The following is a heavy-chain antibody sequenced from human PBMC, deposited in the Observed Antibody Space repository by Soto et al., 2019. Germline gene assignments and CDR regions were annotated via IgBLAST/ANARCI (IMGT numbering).Heavy chain of an antibody. J-gene: IGHJ4*02. D-gene: IGHD3-16*02. V-gene: IGHV3-7*01. Sequence: GGSLRLSCAASGFVFSSSWMSWVRQAPGKGLEWVANIKEDGSEKYYVDSVKGRFTISRDNAKNSLFLQMNSLRDDDTAVYYCARAGSYRFDYWGLGTLVTVSS. CDR1: GFVFSSSW. CDR3: ARAGSYRFDY. CDR2: IKEDGSEK.